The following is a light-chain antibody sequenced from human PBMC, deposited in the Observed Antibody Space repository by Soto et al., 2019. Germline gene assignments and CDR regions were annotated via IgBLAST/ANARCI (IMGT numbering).Light chain of an antibody. CDR3: QQSYNTPRT. V-gene: IGKV1-39*01. J-gene: IGKJ1*01. Sequence: DIQMTQSPSSLSASGGDRVTITCRASQSISIYLNWYQQKPGKAPNLLIYSGSILQSGVPSRFSGSGSGTDFTLTISSLQPDDFATYYCQQSYNTPRTFGQGTTVAI. CDR2: SGS. CDR1: QSISIY.